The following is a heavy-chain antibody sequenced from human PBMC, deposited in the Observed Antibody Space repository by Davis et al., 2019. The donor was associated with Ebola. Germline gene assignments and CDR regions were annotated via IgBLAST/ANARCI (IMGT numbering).Heavy chain of an antibody. CDR3: AKGEGYCSSTSCLLYYYYYMDD. CDR1: GFTFSSYA. Sequence: PGGSLRLSCAASGFTFSSYAMSWVRQAPGKGLEWVSTISGSGGDTYYADSVKGRFTISGDNSKNTLYLQMNSLTTEDTAVYYCAKGEGYCSSTSCLLYYYYYMDDWGKGTTVTVSS. J-gene: IGHJ6*03. D-gene: IGHD2-2*01. V-gene: IGHV3-23*01. CDR2: ISGSGGDT.